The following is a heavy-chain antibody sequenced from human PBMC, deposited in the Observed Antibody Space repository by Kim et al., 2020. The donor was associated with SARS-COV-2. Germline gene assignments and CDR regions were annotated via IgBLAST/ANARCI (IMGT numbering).Heavy chain of an antibody. CDR3: ARGLSNILTGYRPFDY. Sequence: ASVKVSCKASGYTFTSYDINWVRQATGQGLEWMGWMNPNSGNTGYAQKFQGRVTMTRNTSISTAYMELSSLRSEDTAVYYCARGLSNILTGYRPFDYWGQGTLVTVSS. CDR2: MNPNSGNT. V-gene: IGHV1-8*01. J-gene: IGHJ4*02. CDR1: GYTFTSYD. D-gene: IGHD3-9*01.